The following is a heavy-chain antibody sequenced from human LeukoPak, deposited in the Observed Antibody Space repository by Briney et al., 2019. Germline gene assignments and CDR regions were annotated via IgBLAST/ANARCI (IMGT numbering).Heavy chain of an antibody. CDR1: GGSISSYY. J-gene: IGHJ4*02. CDR3: ARLISPSYYFDY. Sequence: PSETLSLTCTVSGGSISSYYWSWIRQPPGKGPEWIGYIYYSGSTNYNPSLKSRVTISVDTSKNQFSLKLSSVTAADTAVYYCARLISPSYYFDYWGQGTLVTVSS. CDR2: IYYSGST. V-gene: IGHV4-59*08.